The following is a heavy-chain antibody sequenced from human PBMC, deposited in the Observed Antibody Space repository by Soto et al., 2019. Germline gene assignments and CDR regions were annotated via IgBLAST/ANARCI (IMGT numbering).Heavy chain of an antibody. J-gene: IGHJ2*01. V-gene: IGHV4-4*02. D-gene: IGHD2-15*01. Sequence: QVQLQESGPGLVKPSGTLSLICAVSGGSISSNNWWSWVRQPPGKGLEWIGEIFHSGTTNYNPSLKSRVTMSVDKSKNQFSLKWNSVTAADTAVYYCARNPYCSGGSCRYFDLWGRGTLVTVSS. CDR2: IFHSGTT. CDR1: GGSISSNNW. CDR3: ARNPYCSGGSCRYFDL.